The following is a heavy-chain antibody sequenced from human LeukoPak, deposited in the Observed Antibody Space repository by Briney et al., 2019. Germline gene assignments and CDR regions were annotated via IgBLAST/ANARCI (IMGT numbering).Heavy chain of an antibody. CDR1: VGTFRNYA. Sequence: SVNVSCMDSVGTFRNYAISWVRPAPGQGLEWVGRIIPNLGIANYAQKFQGRVTITADKSTRTAYMELSSLRSEDTAVYYCALGYCSGGSCYWPFDYWGQGTLVTVSS. CDR3: ALGYCSGGSCYWPFDY. CDR2: IIPNLGIA. D-gene: IGHD2-15*01. V-gene: IGHV1-69*04. J-gene: IGHJ4*02.